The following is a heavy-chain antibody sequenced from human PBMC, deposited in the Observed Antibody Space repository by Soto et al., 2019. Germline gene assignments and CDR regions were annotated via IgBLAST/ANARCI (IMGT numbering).Heavy chain of an antibody. V-gene: IGHV1-69*02. CDR2: IIPILGIA. J-gene: IGHJ6*03. D-gene: IGHD2-15*01. Sequence: GASVKVSCKASGGTFSSYTISWVRQAPGQGLEWMGRIIPILGIANYAQKFQGRVTITADKSTSTAYMELSSLRSEDTAVYYCARGRNPFVVVWRRTGSYYMDVWGKGTTVTVSS. CDR1: GGTFSSYT. CDR3: ARGRNPFVVVWRRTGSYYMDV.